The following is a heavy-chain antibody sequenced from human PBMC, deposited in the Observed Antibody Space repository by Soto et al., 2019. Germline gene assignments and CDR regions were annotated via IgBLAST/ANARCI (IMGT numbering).Heavy chain of an antibody. CDR2: IIPIFGTA. J-gene: IGHJ6*02. V-gene: IGHV1-69*06. CDR1: GGTFSSYA. Sequence: QVQLVQSGAEVKKPGSSVKVSCKASGGTFSSYAISWVRQAPGQGLEWMGGIIPIFGTANYAQKFQGRVTITADKSTSTAYMELSSLRSEDTAVYYCAREGDYGDYSVYYGMDVWGQGTTVTVSS. CDR3: AREGDYGDYSVYYGMDV. D-gene: IGHD4-17*01.